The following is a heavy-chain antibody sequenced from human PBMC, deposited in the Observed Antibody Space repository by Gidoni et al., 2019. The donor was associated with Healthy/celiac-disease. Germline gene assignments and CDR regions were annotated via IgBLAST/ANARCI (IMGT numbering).Heavy chain of an antibody. J-gene: IGHJ4*02. CDR2: TYYSGST. D-gene: IGHD2-15*01. CDR3: ARGYCSGGSCSGDFDY. Sequence: QLPLQESCPGLAKPSQTLSLTCTVSGGSLSTGGYYWSWSRQHPGKGLEWFGYTYYSGSTYYNPSLKSRVTISVDTSKNQFSLKLSSVTAADTAVYYCARGYCSGGSCSGDFDYWGQGTLVTVSS. CDR1: GGSLSTGGYY. V-gene: IGHV4-31*03.